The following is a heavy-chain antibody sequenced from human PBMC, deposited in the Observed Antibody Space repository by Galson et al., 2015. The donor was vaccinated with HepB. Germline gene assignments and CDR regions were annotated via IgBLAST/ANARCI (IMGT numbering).Heavy chain of an antibody. V-gene: IGHV3-23*01. CDR1: GFSFSNYA. Sequence: SLRLSCAASGFSFSNYAMSWVRQAPGKGLEWVSGIRRSGDVTYYADSMKGRLTISRDNSKNTLYLQMNSLKAEDTAVYYCATSNHYGSGSYWFFDYWGQGTLVTVSS. CDR2: IRRSGDVT. D-gene: IGHD3-10*01. CDR3: ATSNHYGSGSYWFFDY. J-gene: IGHJ4*02.